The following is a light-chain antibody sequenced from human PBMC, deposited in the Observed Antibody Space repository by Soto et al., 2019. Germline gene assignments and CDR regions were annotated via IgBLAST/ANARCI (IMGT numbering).Light chain of an antibody. CDR2: GAS. CDR3: QKYNSAPIT. J-gene: IGKJ5*01. Sequence: IVLTQSPGTLALSPGGRATLSCRASQSVSSSYLAWYQQKPGQAPRLLIYGASSRATGIPDRFSGSGSGTDFTLTISSLQPEDVATYYCQKYNSAPITFGQGTRLEIK. CDR1: QSVSSSY. V-gene: IGKV3-20*01.